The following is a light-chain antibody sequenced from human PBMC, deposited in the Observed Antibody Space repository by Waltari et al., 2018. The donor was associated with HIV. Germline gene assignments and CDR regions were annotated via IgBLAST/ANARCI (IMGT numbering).Light chain of an antibody. Sequence: EIVLTQSPATLSLSPAERATLSCGASQSVSNNYLAWYQQKPGLPPRLLIYDAASRAAGIPDRFSGRGSGTDFTLTISRLETEDYALYYCHQYGSSISYSFGQGTKLEIK. J-gene: IGKJ2*03. V-gene: IGKV3D-20*01. CDR3: HQYGSSISYS. CDR1: QSVSNNY. CDR2: DAA.